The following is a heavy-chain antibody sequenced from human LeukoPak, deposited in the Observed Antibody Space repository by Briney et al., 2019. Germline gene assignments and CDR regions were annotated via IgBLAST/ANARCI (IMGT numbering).Heavy chain of an antibody. CDR3: ARDVSYGDYLYDAFDI. V-gene: IGHV1-18*01. Sequence: GASVKVSCKASGYTFTSYAISWVRQAPGQGLEWMGWIIAYNGNTNYAQKLQGRVTITTDTSTSPAYMELGSLRSDDTAVYYCARDVSYGDYLYDAFDIWGERTMVTVSS. CDR1: GYTFTSYA. J-gene: IGHJ3*02. CDR2: IIAYNGNT. D-gene: IGHD4-17*01.